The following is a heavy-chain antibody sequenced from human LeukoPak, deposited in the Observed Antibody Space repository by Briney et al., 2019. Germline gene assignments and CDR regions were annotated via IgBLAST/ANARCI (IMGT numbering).Heavy chain of an antibody. CDR2: IHYSGST. Sequence: PSETLSLTCTVSGGSIRSSSSSWGWVRQPPGKGLEWIGTIHYSGSTYYNPSLKSRVTISADTSKEQFSLKPNSVTAADTAVYYCARQPYSAFDYWGQGTLVTVSS. D-gene: IGHD2-21*01. V-gene: IGHV4-39*01. CDR1: GGSIRSSSSS. CDR3: ARQPYSAFDY. J-gene: IGHJ4*02.